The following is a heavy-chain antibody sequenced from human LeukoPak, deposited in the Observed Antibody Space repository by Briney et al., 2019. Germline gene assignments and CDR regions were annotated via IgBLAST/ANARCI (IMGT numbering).Heavy chain of an antibody. CDR1: GGSIGSSSYY. Sequence: KPSETLSLTCTVSGGSIGSSSYYWGWIRQPPGKGLEWIGEINHSGSTNYNPSLKSRVTISVDTSKNQFSLKLSSVTAADTAVYYCARKQLWLHGRAFDIWGQGTMVTVSS. CDR3: ARKQLWLHGRAFDI. D-gene: IGHD5-18*01. CDR2: INHSGST. V-gene: IGHV4-39*07. J-gene: IGHJ3*02.